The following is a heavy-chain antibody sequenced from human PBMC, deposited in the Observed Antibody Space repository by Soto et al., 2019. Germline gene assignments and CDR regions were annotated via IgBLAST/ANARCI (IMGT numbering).Heavy chain of an antibody. CDR1: GFTFSSYW. V-gene: IGHV3-74*01. CDR2: INSDGSST. Sequence: GGSLRLSCAASGFTFSSYWMHWVRQAPGKGLVWVSRINSDGSSTSYADSVKGRFTISRDNAKNTLYLQMNSLRAEDTAVYYCARVPRGVVVVAATPYFDYWGQGTLVTVSS. D-gene: IGHD2-15*01. CDR3: ARVPRGVVVVAATPYFDY. J-gene: IGHJ4*02.